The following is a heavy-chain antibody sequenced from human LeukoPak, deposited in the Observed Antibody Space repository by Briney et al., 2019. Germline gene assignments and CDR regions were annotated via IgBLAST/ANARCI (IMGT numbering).Heavy chain of an antibody. J-gene: IGHJ5*02. V-gene: IGHV3-53*01. D-gene: IGHD3-10*01. Sequence: GGSLRLSCAASGFSFSSYAMSWVRQAPGKGLEWVSVIYSSGDTYYADSVKGRFTISRDNSKNMLYLQMNGLRAEDTAVYYCARVIYGSGTYYKGWFDPWGQGTLVTVSS. CDR2: IYSSGDT. CDR1: GFSFSSYA. CDR3: ARVIYGSGTYYKGWFDP.